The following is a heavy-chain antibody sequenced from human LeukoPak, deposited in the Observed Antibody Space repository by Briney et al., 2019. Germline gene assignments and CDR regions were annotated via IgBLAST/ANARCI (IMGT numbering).Heavy chain of an antibody. CDR2: ISWNSGSI. CDR3: AGGAGYFEGYCYHMDV. CDR1: GFTFNDYA. J-gene: IGHJ6*03. V-gene: IGHV3-9*01. Sequence: GGSLRLSCAPSGFTFNDYAMHWVGQAPGKGLEWVSGISWNSGSIGYADSVKGRFTISRDNGKNSLYLQMNSLRAEGTALYYCAGGAGYFEGYCYHMDVWGKGTMVTISS. D-gene: IGHD3-9*01.